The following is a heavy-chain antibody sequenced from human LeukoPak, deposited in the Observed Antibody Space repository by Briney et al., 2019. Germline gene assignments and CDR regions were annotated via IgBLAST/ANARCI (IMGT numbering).Heavy chain of an antibody. Sequence: TSSETLSLTCAVYGGSFSGYHLSWIRQPPGKGLEWIGEINHSGSTNYNPSLKSRGTISVDTSKNQFSLKLSSVTAADTAVYYCARVYVEYQLRVFDYWGQGTLVTVSS. J-gene: IGHJ4*02. CDR3: ARVYVEYQLRVFDY. D-gene: IGHD2-2*01. CDR2: INHSGST. CDR1: GGSFSGYH. V-gene: IGHV4-34*01.